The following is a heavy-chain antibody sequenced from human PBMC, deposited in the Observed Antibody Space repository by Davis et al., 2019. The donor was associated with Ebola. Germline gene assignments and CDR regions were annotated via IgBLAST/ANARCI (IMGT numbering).Heavy chain of an antibody. CDR3: ARVRLWGGKAAAGREWFDP. CDR1: GYAFTSYG. Sequence: AASVKVSCKASGYAFTSYGISWVRQAPGQGLEWMGWISGYNGNTNYAQKLRGRVTMTTDTSTSTAYMELRSLRSDDTAVYYCARVRLWGGKAAAGREWFDPWGQGTLVTVSS. CDR2: ISGYNGNT. J-gene: IGHJ5*02. V-gene: IGHV1-18*01. D-gene: IGHD6-13*01.